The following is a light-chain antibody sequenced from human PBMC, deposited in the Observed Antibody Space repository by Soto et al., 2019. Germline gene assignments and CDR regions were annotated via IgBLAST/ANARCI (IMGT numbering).Light chain of an antibody. J-gene: IGKJ2*01. V-gene: IGKV3-20*01. CDR3: QQYGGSPPYT. CDR2: GAS. Sequence: EIVLTQSPVTLSLSPGERATLSCRASQSVSSSYLAWYQQKPGQAPRLLIYGASSRATGIPDRFSGSGSGTDCTLTISRLEPEDFALYYCQQYGGSPPYTFGQGTKLEIK. CDR1: QSVSSSY.